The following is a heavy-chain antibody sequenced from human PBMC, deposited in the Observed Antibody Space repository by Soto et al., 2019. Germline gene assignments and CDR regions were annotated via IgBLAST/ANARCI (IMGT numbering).Heavy chain of an antibody. CDR1: GGTFSSYA. V-gene: IGHV1-69*05. CDR3: ARDYGFGELFDP. J-gene: IGHJ5*02. CDR2: IIPIFGTA. Sequence: SVKVSCKASGGTFSSYAISWVRQAPGQGLEWMGGIIPIFGTANYAQKFQGRVTMTTDTSTSTAYMELRSLRSDDTAVYYCARDYGFGELFDPWGQGTLVTVSS. D-gene: IGHD3-10*01.